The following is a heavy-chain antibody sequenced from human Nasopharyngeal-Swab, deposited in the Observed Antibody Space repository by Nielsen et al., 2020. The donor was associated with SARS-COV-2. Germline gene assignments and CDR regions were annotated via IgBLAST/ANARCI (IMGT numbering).Heavy chain of an antibody. V-gene: IGHV4-4*02. J-gene: IGHJ6*03. CDR2: IYHGGNT. D-gene: IGHD6-25*01. CDR1: GGSIRSSNW. CDR3: ARAQRGLAATIFYDYMDV. Sequence: SETLSLTCDVSGGSIRSSNWWTWVRQPPGKGLEWIGEIYHGGNTNYNPSLKSRVSISVDKSKNQFSPKLTSVTATDTAVYYCARAQRGLAATIFYDYMDVWGKGTTVTVSS.